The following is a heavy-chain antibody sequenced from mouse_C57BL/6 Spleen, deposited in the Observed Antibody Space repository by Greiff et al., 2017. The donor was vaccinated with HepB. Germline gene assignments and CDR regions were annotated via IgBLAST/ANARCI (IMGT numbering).Heavy chain of an antibody. V-gene: IGHV1-50*01. CDR2: IDPSDSYT. D-gene: IGHD3-2*02. J-gene: IGHJ3*01. CDR3: AYSSGYVPWFAY. CDR1: GYTFTSYW. Sequence: VKLQQPGAELVKPGASVKLSCKASGYTFTSYWMQWVKQRPGQGLEWIGEIDPSDSYTNYNQKFKGKATLTVDTSSSTAYMQLSSLTSEDSAVYYCAYSSGYVPWFAYWGQGTLVTVSA.